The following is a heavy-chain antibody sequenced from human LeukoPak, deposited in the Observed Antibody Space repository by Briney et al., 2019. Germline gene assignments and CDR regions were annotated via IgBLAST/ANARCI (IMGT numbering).Heavy chain of an antibody. CDR2: INHSGST. CDR1: GGSFSGYY. J-gene: IGHJ4*02. CDR3: ARAAQGSEIDY. V-gene: IGHV4-34*01. Sequence: PSETLSLTCAVYGGSFSGYYWSWIRQPPGKGLEWIGEINHSGSTNYNPSLKSRITISVDTSKNQSSLKLSSVTAADTAVYYCARAAQGSEIDYWGQGTLVTVSS. D-gene: IGHD2-15*01.